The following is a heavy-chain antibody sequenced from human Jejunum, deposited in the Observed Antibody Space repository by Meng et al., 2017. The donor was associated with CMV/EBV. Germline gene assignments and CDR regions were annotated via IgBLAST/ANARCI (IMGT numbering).Heavy chain of an antibody. J-gene: IGHJ4*02. CDR2: ISPYNGNT. CDR1: GYTFTSYG. D-gene: IGHD3-22*01. CDR3: ARGVVTMIRYYFDY. V-gene: IGHV1-18*01. Sequence: GYTFTSYGISWVRQAPGQGLEWMGWISPYNGNTHYAQKLQGRVTMTTDTSTSTAYMELRSLRSDDTAVYYCARGVVTMIRYYFDYWGQGTLVTVSS.